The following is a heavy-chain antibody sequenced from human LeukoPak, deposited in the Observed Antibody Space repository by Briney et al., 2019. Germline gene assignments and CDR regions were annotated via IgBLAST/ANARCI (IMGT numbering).Heavy chain of an antibody. CDR3: ARDQFGKGNRLDP. CDR1: GLTFISYS. V-gene: IGHV3-21*01. Sequence: PGGSLRLSCAASGLTFISYSMTWVRQAPGKGLEWVSSINSGSDYILYADSVKGRFTISRDNAKNSLYLQMSSLRAEDTAVYYCARDQFGKGNRLDPWRQGTLVTVSS. CDR2: INSGSDYI. J-gene: IGHJ5*01. D-gene: IGHD3-10*01.